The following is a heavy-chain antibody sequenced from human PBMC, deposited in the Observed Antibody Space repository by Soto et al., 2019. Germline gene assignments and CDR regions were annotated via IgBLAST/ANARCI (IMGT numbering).Heavy chain of an antibody. J-gene: IGHJ6*02. CDR2: IYPGDSDT. D-gene: IGHD1-7*01. V-gene: IGHV5-51*01. CDR1: GYIFSSYW. CDR3: ARHVTGFNWKYVYYYYGMDV. Sequence: GESLKISCKGSGYIFSSYWLGWVRQMPGKGLEWMGSIYPGDSDTRYSPSFQGQVTISADKSISTAYLQWSSLKASDTAMYYCARHVTGFNWKYVYYYYGMDVWGQGTTVTVSS.